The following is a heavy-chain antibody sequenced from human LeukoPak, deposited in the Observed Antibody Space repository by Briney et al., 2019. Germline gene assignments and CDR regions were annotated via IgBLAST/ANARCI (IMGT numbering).Heavy chain of an antibody. CDR2: VFYSGNT. CDR1: GGSITGYY. V-gene: IGHV4-59*08. CDR3: ARHISVSYDAFDL. Sequence: PSETLSLTCTVSGGSITGYYWSWIRQPPGKGLEWIGYVFYSGNTLYNPSPKSRVTISVDTSKTQFSLKLTSVTAADTAVYYCARHISVSYDAFDLWGRGTMVTVSS. J-gene: IGHJ3*01. D-gene: IGHD6-19*01.